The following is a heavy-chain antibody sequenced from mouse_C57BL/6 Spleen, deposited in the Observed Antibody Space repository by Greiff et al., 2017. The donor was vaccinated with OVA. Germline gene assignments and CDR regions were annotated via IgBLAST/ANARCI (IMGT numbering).Heavy chain of an antibody. CDR2: IYPGSGST. J-gene: IGHJ4*01. V-gene: IGHV1-55*01. CDR3: ARRRNGYDGAMDY. D-gene: IGHD2-2*01. CDR1: GYTFTSYW. Sequence: QVQLQQPGAELVKPGASVTMSCKASGYTFTSYWITWVKQRPGQGLEWIGDIYPGSGSTNYNEKFKSKATLTVDTSSSTAYMQRSSLTSEDSAVYYGARRRNGYDGAMDYWGQGTSVTVSS.